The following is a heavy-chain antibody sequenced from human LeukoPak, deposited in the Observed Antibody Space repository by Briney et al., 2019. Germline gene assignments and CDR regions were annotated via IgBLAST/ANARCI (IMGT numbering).Heavy chain of an antibody. D-gene: IGHD3-22*01. Sequence: ASVKVSCKASGGTFSGYAVSWVREAPGPGGEGRGGIIPIFGTATYAQKFHGRVTITTDESTSTAYMELSSLRSEDTAVYYCARAGGYYPTNWFDPWGQGALVTVSS. CDR2: IIPIFGTA. CDR1: GGTFSGYA. CDR3: ARAGGYYPTNWFDP. J-gene: IGHJ5*02. V-gene: IGHV1-69*05.